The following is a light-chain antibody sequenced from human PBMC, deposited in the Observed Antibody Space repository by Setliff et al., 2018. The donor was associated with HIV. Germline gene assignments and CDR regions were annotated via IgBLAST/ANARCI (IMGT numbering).Light chain of an antibody. CDR2: EVR. Sequence: QSALTQPASVSGSPGQSITISCTGTTSDVGGYNYVSWYQQHPGKAPKLIIYEVRNRPSGVSDRFSGSKSGNTASLTISGLQAEDEADYYCSSYALTNTLPFGTGTKVPS. CDR1: TSDVGGYNY. J-gene: IGLJ1*01. V-gene: IGLV2-14*01. CDR3: SSYALTNTLP.